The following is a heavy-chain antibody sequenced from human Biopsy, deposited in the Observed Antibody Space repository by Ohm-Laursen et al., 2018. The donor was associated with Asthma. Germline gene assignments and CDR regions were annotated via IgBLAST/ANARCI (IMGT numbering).Heavy chain of an antibody. Sequence: TLSLTWAVSGGSISSGGYYWSWIRQHPGKVLEWIEYIYYSGSTYYNPSLKSRVTTSVDTSKNQFSLNLSSVTAADTAVYYCARWGSFGFDYWGQGTLVTVSS. J-gene: IGHJ4*02. D-gene: IGHD7-27*01. CDR3: ARWGSFGFDY. CDR2: IYYSGST. V-gene: IGHV4-31*11. CDR1: GGSISSGGYY.